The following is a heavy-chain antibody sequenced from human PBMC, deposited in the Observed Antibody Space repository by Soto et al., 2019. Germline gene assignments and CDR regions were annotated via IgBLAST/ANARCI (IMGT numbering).Heavy chain of an antibody. CDR2: IYYSGST. D-gene: IGHD2-21*02. J-gene: IGHJ4*02. V-gene: IGHV4-39*01. CDR3: ARQRTSVVTKAYFDV. CDR1: GDSISIRSYY. Sequence: SETLSLTCTVTGDSISIRSYYWGWIRQPPGKGLEWIGSIYYSGSTYNNPSLRSRVSMSIDTSKDQFSLKLKSVTAADTALYFCARQRTSVVTKAYFDVWGPGSLVTVSS.